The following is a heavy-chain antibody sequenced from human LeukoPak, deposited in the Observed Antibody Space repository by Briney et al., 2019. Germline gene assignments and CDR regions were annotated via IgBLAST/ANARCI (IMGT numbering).Heavy chain of an antibody. J-gene: IGHJ4*02. Sequence: GASVKVSCKASGGTFSSYAISWVRQAPGQGLEWMGGIIPIFGTANYAQKFRGRVTITADKSTRTAYIELSSLRSEDTAVYYCARDNDSRYPPHFDYWGQGTLVTVSS. V-gene: IGHV1-69*06. CDR3: ARDNDSRYPPHFDY. D-gene: IGHD3-16*01. CDR2: IIPIFGTA. CDR1: GGTFSSYA.